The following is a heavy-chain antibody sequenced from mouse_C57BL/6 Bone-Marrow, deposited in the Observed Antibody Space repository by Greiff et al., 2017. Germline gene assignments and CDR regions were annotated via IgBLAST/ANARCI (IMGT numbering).Heavy chain of an antibody. V-gene: IGHV5-17*01. Sequence: EVKLMESGGGLVKPGGSLKLSCAASGFTFSDYGMHWVRQAPEKGLEWVACISSGSSTIYYADTVKGRFTISRDNAKNTLFLQMTSLRSEDTAMYYCARSAMDYWGQGTSVTVSS. J-gene: IGHJ4*01. CDR2: ISSGSSTI. CDR1: GFTFSDYG. CDR3: ARSAMDY.